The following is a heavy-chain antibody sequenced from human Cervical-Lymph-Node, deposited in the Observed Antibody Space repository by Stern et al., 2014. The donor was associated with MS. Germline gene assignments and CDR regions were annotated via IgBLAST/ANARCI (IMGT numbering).Heavy chain of an antibody. Sequence: QVQLQESGPGLVKPSETLSLTCTVFGGSISNYYWSWIRQPPGKGLEWIGYIYDSGSTNYNSSLKSRVTISVDASKNQFSLRLSSVTAADTAVYYCARGYSGSSTPIDYWGQGTQVTVSS. J-gene: IGHJ4*02. CDR3: ARGYSGSSTPIDY. D-gene: IGHD1-26*01. CDR2: IYDSGST. V-gene: IGHV4-59*01. CDR1: GGSISNYY.